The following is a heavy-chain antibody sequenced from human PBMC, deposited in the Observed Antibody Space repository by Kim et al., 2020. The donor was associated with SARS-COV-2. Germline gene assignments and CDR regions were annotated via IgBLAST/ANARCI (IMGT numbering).Heavy chain of an antibody. J-gene: IGHJ3*02. D-gene: IGHD3-10*01. Sequence: GGSLRLSCAGSGFTFRNYAMNWVRQAPGKGLEWVSGISGSDETTYYADSVKGRFTISRDNSKNMLYLQMNSLRAEDTAVYYCAKIDGITAATHDAFDIWGQGTMVTVSS. CDR1: GFTFRNYA. V-gene: IGHV3-23*01. CDR3: AKIDGITAATHDAFDI. CDR2: ISGSDETT.